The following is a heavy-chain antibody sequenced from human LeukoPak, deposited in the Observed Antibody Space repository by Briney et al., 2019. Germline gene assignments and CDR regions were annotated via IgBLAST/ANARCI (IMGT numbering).Heavy chain of an antibody. CDR2: ISSSSSYI. J-gene: IGHJ5*02. Sequence: ETLSLTCAVYGGSFSGYYWSWVRQAPGKGLEWVSSISSSSSYIYYADSVKGRFTISRDNAKNSLYLQMNSLRAEDTAVYYCARDRPRRGSSWYDPWGQGTLVTVSS. CDR1: GGSFSGYY. D-gene: IGHD6-13*01. CDR3: ARDRPRRGSSWYDP. V-gene: IGHV3-21*01.